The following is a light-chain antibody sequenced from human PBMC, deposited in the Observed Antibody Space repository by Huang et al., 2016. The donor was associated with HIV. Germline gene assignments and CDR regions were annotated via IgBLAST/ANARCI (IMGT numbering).Light chain of an antibody. J-gene: IGKJ1*01. CDR3: QQRSNWPWT. V-gene: IGKV3-11*01. CDR1: QSVSRH. CDR2: DAS. Sequence: EIVLTQSPATLSLSPGERATLSCRASQSVSRHLAWYQQKVGQALRLLIYDASNMATGIPARFSGSGSGTDFTLTISSLEPEDFAVYYCQQRSNWPWTFGQGTKVEIK.